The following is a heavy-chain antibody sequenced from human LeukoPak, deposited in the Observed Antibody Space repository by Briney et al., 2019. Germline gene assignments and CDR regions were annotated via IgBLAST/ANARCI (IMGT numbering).Heavy chain of an antibody. Sequence: SETLSLTCAVYGGSFSGYYWSWIRQPPGKGLEWIGEINHSGSTNYNPSLKSRVTISVDTSKNQFSLKLSSVTAADTAVYYCARWLSIRGQGTMVTVSS. D-gene: IGHD5-12*01. V-gene: IGHV4-34*01. CDR3: ARWLSI. CDR1: GGSFSGYY. CDR2: INHSGST. J-gene: IGHJ3*02.